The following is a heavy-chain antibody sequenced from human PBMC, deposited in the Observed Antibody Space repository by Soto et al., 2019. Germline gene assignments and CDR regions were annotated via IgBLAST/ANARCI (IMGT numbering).Heavy chain of an antibody. D-gene: IGHD3-3*01. Sequence: ASVKVSCKASGGTFSSYAISWVRQAPGQGLEWMGGIIPILGIANYAQKFQGRVTITAGKSTSTAYMELSSLRSEDTAVYYCARLPGDYDFWSGYYLLDAFDIWGQGTMVTVSS. J-gene: IGHJ3*02. CDR1: GGTFSSYA. CDR2: IIPILGIA. V-gene: IGHV1-69*10. CDR3: ARLPGDYDFWSGYYLLDAFDI.